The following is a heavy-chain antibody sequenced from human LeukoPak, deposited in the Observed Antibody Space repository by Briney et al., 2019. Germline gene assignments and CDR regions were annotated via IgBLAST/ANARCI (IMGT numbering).Heavy chain of an antibody. CDR2: IYYSGST. Sequence: SETLSLTCTVSGGSISSYYWSWIRQPPGKGLEWIGYIYYSGSTNYNPSLKSRVTISVDTSKNQFSLKLSSVTAADTAVYYCARTASQTWDVDYWGQGTLVTVSS. D-gene: IGHD1-26*01. CDR1: GGSISSYY. J-gene: IGHJ4*02. CDR3: ARTASQTWDVDY. V-gene: IGHV4-59*01.